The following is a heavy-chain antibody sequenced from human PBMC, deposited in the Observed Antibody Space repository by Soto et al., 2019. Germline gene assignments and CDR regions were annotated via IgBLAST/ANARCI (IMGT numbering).Heavy chain of an antibody. D-gene: IGHD1-26*01. CDR2: IDPSDSYT. Sequence: GESLKISCKGSGYSFTSCWISWVRQMPGKGLEWMGRIDPSDSYTNYSPSFQGHVTISADKSISTAYLRWSSLKASDTAMYYCARRLAGATDYGMDVWGQGTTVTVSS. CDR1: GYSFTSCW. CDR3: ARRLAGATDYGMDV. J-gene: IGHJ6*02. V-gene: IGHV5-10-1*01.